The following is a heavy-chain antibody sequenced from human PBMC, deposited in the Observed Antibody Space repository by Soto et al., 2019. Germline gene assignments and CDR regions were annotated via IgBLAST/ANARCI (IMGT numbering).Heavy chain of an antibody. D-gene: IGHD4-17*01. CDR3: AQMTTTVTTVY. CDR1: GGSFSGYY. J-gene: IGHJ4*02. V-gene: IGHV4-34*01. CDR2: INHSGST. Sequence: SETLSLTCAVYGGSFSGYYWSWIRQPPGKGLEWIGEINHSGSTNYNPSLKSRVTISVDTSKNQFSLKLSSVTAADTAVYYCAQMTTTVTTVYWGQGTLVTVSS.